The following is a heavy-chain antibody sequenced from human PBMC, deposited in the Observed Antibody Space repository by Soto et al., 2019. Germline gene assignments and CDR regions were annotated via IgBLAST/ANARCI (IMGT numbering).Heavy chain of an antibody. D-gene: IGHD3-16*01. J-gene: IGHJ6*02. CDR2: FDPEDGET. V-gene: IGHV1-24*01. CDR1: GYTLTELS. Sequence: GASVKVSCKVSGYTLTELSMHWVRQAPGKGLDWMGGFDPEDGETIYAQKFQGRVTMTEDTSTDTAYMELSSLRSEDTAVYYCAAVGAGEPGIYYYYYGMDVWGQGTTVTVSS. CDR3: AAVGAGEPGIYYYYYGMDV.